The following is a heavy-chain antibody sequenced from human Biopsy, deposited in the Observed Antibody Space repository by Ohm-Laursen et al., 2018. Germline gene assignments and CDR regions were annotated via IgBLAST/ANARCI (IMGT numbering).Heavy chain of an antibody. V-gene: IGHV4-39*01. J-gene: IGHJ5*02. Sequence: SETLSLTCTVSGGSISSETNYWGWIRQPPGKGLEWIGSIFYGGITYYNPSLKSRVTISVDTSKNQFSLNLSSVTGADTAVYYCARHPTGFWFDPWGQGTLVIVSS. CDR1: GGSISSETNY. CDR3: ARHPTGFWFDP. CDR2: IFYGGIT.